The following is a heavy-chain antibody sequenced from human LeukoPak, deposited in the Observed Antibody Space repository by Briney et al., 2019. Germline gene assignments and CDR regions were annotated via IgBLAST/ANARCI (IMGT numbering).Heavy chain of an antibody. Sequence: SETLSLTCTVSGGSISSGGYYWSWIRQHPGKGLELIGYIYYSGSTYYNPSLKSRVTISVDTSKNQFSLKLSSVTAADTAVYYCAFPSTRNAFDIWGQGTMVTVSS. V-gene: IGHV4-30-4*08. D-gene: IGHD2-2*01. J-gene: IGHJ3*02. CDR2: IYYSGST. CDR1: GGSISSGGYY. CDR3: AFPSTRNAFDI.